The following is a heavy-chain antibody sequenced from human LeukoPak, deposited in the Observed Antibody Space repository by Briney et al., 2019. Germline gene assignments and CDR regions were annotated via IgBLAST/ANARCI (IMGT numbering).Heavy chain of an antibody. Sequence: SVKVSCKASGGTFSSYAISWVRQAPGQGLEWMGRIIPILGIANYAQKFQGRVTITADKSTSTAYMELSSLRSEDTAVYYCARSYYDSSGRGGAFDIWGQGTMVTVSS. CDR3: ARSYYDSSGRGGAFDI. CDR2: IIPILGIA. CDR1: GGTFSSYA. D-gene: IGHD3-22*01. V-gene: IGHV1-69*04. J-gene: IGHJ3*02.